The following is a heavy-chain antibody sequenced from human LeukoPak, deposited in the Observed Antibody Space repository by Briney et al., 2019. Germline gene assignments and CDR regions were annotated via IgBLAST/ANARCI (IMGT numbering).Heavy chain of an antibody. V-gene: IGHV3-74*01. CDR3: ARGYSSSWYKSLNWFDP. CDR1: GFTFSSYW. Sequence: GGSLRLSCAASGFTFSSYWMHWVRQAPGKGLVWVSLINTDGSSTNYADSVRGRFTISRGNAKNSLYLQMNSLRAEDTAVYYCARGYSSSWYKSLNWFDPWGQGTLVTVSS. D-gene: IGHD6-13*01. CDR2: INTDGSST. J-gene: IGHJ5*02.